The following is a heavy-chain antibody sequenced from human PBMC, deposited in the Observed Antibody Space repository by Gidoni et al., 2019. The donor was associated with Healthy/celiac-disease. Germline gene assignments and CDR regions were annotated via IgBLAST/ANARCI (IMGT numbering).Heavy chain of an antibody. Sequence: QVQLQESGPGLVKPSETLSLTCTVSGYSISSGYYWGWIRQPPGKGLEWIGSIYHSGSTYYNPSLKSRVTISVDTSKNQFSLKLSSVTAADTAVYYCASGESGWSAEYFQHWGQGTLVTVSS. V-gene: IGHV4-38-2*02. CDR3: ASGESGWSAEYFQH. CDR1: GYSISSGYY. D-gene: IGHD6-19*01. CDR2: IYHSGST. J-gene: IGHJ1*01.